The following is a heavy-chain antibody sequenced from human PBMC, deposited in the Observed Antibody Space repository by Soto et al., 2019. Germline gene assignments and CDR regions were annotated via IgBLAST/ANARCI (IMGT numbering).Heavy chain of an antibody. Sequence: PAQTLSLTCAISGDSVSSNTAAWNWIRQSPSRGLEWLGRTYYRSKWYNDYEESVKSRITINPDTSKNQFSLHLNSVTPEDTALYYCVRDVGFDFDYWGLGTLVTVSS. CDR1: GDSVSSNTAA. CDR2: TYYRSKWYN. D-gene: IGHD1-26*01. V-gene: IGHV6-1*01. J-gene: IGHJ4*02. CDR3: VRDVGFDFDY.